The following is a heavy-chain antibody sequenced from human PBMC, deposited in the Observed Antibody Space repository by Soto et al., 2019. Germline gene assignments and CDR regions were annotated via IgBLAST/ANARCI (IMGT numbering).Heavy chain of an antibody. Sequence: QVKLQEPAPGLVKPSETLSLTGGVSGGPIRNHNGSWIRQPPGKGLEWIGYFYYKGNTNYNPSLKSRVTMSVDTXXXQISLKLTTVTAADTAVYYCTRANWYSEYWGQGTLVTVSS. V-gene: IGHV4-59*11. J-gene: IGHJ4*02. CDR1: GGPIRNHN. CDR3: TRANWYSEY. D-gene: IGHD7-27*01. CDR2: FYYKGNT.